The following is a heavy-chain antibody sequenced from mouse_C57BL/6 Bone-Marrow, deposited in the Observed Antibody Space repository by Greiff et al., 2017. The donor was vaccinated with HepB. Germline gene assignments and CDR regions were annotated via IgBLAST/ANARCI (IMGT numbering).Heavy chain of an antibody. J-gene: IGHJ2*01. CDR2: IYPGNSDT. D-gene: IGHD1-1*01. CDR3: TSPFYYGTYFDY. V-gene: IGHV1-5*01. Sequence: EVNLVESGTVLARPGASVKMSCKTSGYTFTSYWMHWVKQRPGQGLEWIGAIYPGNSDTSYNQKFKGKAKLTAVTSASTAYMELSSLTNEDSAVYYCTSPFYYGTYFDYWGQGTTLTVSS. CDR1: GYTFTSYW.